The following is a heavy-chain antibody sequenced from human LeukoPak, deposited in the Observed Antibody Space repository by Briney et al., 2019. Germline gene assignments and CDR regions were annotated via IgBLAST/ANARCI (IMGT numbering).Heavy chain of an antibody. CDR1: GFTFSSYS. CDR2: IWYDGSNK. J-gene: IGHJ6*03. CDR3: ARDRAYYYYMDV. V-gene: IGHV3-33*01. Sequence: PGRSLRLSCAASGFTFSSYSMHWVRQAPGKGLEWVAVIWYDGSNKYYADSVKGRFTISRDNSKNTLYLQMNSLRAEDTAVYYCARDRAYYYYMDVWGKGTTVTVSS.